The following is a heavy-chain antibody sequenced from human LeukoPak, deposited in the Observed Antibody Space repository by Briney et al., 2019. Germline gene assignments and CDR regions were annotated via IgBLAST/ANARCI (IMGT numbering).Heavy chain of an antibody. CDR1: GYTFTGYY. Sequence: GSVKVSCKASGYTFTGYYMHWVRQAPGQGLEWMGWINPNSGGTNYAQKFQGRVTMTRDMSTSTVYMELSSLRSEDTAVYYCARAYPVGATTTYFDYWGQGTLVTVSS. CDR2: INPNSGGT. D-gene: IGHD1-26*01. CDR3: ARAYPVGATTTYFDY. J-gene: IGHJ4*02. V-gene: IGHV1-2*02.